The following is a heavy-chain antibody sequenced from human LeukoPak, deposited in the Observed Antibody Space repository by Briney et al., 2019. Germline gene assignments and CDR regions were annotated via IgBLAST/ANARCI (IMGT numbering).Heavy chain of an antibody. CDR1: GVTSCSSV. Sequence: GGSLSLSCAASGVTSCSSVVHCVGGAAGKGLKGGAFMGYAGRNRYYADSVTSRFTISTDNSKNTLYLQMSRLRTEDTAVYYCAKGPVVRGVTVILKTGEKGALDYWGQGTLVTVSS. CDR3: AKGPVVRGVTVILKTGEKGALDY. J-gene: IGHJ4*02. D-gene: IGHD3-10*01. V-gene: IGHV3-30*02. CDR2: MGYAGRNR.